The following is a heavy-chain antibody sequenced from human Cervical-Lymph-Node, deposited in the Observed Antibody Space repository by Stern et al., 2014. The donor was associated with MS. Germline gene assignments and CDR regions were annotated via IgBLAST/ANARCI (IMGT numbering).Heavy chain of an antibody. D-gene: IGHD6-13*01. V-gene: IGHV1-2*02. CDR3: ARGDGSSWFPY. Sequence: VQLEESGAEVRESGDSVKVSCKTSGYPFTHNYIHWVRQAPGQGLEWLGWINPNNGNTKNTQKFQGRVTMTRDTSISTLYMELNRLTSDDTAVYYCARGDGSSWFPYWGQGTLVTVSS. J-gene: IGHJ4*02. CDR1: GYPFTHNY. CDR2: INPNNGNT.